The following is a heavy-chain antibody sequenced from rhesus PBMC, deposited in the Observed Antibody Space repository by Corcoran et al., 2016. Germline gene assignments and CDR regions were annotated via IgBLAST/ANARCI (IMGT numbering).Heavy chain of an antibody. V-gene: IGHV4-165*02. Sequence: QVQLQESGPGLVKPSETLSLICSISGDSIRDNYWNWIRQPPGKDLEWIGYIRGSIGTPSYNPSLKSRVTISTDTSKNQFSLTLNSVTAADTAVYYCARSGVTATVYWGQGVLVTVSS. D-gene: IGHD5-36*01. CDR1: GDSIRDNY. CDR3: ARSGVTATVY. CDR2: IRGSIGTP. J-gene: IGHJ4*01.